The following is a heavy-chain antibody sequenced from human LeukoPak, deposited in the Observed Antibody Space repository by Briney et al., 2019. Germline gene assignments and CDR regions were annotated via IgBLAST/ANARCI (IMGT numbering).Heavy chain of an antibody. J-gene: IGHJ4*02. V-gene: IGHV3-48*03. Sequence: PGGPLRLPCAASGPTYNKYEINGPPHAPGKALEEVSYISRSGNTIYYEDSVKGRFTISRDNAKNSLYLQMSSLRAEDTAVYHCARESATGTTLDYWGQGTLVTVSS. CDR3: ARESATGTTLDY. CDR1: GPTYNKYE. D-gene: IGHD1-1*01. CDR2: ISRSGNTI.